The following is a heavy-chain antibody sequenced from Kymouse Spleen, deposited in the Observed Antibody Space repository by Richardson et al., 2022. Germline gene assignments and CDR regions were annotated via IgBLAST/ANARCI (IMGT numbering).Heavy chain of an antibody. D-gene: IGHD3-9*01. J-gene: IGHJ4*02,IGHJ5*02. Sequence: QVQLVESGGGVVQPGRSLRLSCAASGFTFSSYGMHWVRQAPGKGLEWVAVISYDGSNKYYADSVKGRFTISRDNSKNTLYLQMNSLRAEDTAVYYCAKQGDISQGTLVTVSS. CDR1: GFTFSSYG. CDR2: ISYDGSNK. V-gene: IGHV3-30*18.